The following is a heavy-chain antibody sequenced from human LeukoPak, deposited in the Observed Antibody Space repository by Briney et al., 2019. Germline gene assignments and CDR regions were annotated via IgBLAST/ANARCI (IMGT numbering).Heavy chain of an antibody. CDR2: IYPGDSDT. J-gene: IGHJ4*02. D-gene: IGHD3-10*01. CDR1: GYSFTSYW. V-gene: IGHV5-51*01. Sequence: GESLKIPCKGSGYSFTSYWIGWVRQMPGKGLEWVGIIYPGDSDTRYSPSFQGQVTISADKSISTAYLQWSSLKASDTAMYYCARQSRWFGELSQLGYWGQGTLVTVSS. CDR3: ARQSRWFGELSQLGY.